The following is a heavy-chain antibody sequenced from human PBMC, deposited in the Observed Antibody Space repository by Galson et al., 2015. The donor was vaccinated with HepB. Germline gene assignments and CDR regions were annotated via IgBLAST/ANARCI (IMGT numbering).Heavy chain of an antibody. CDR2: VSESGRTR. D-gene: IGHD2-2*01. CDR1: GFKITDYY. J-gene: IGHJ4*02. V-gene: IGHV3-11*01. CDR3: ARVNATSGLDY. Sequence: SLRLSCAAFGFKITDYYMTWIRQAPGKGLEWISHVSESGRTRYYADSVKGRFVISRDNAKNSLVLQMNSLRGEDTAVYFCARVNATSGLDYWGRGTLVTVSS.